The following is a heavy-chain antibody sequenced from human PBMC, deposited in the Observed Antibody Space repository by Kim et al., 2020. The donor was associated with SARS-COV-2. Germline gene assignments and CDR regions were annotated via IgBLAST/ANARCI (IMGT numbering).Heavy chain of an antibody. CDR1: GGSISSYY. Sequence: SETLSLTCTVSGGSISSYYWSWIRQPPGKGLEWIGYIYYSGSTNYNPSLKSRVTISVDTSKNQFSLKLSSVAAADTAVYYCARVKGILTGIRSSWFDPWGQGTLVTVSS. CDR2: IYYSGST. J-gene: IGHJ5*02. CDR3: ARVKGILTGIRSSWFDP. D-gene: IGHD3-9*01. V-gene: IGHV4-59*13.